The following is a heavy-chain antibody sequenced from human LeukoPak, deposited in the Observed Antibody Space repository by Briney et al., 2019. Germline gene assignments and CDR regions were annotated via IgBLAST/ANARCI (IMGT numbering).Heavy chain of an antibody. CDR3: ARDEWELLRFDY. D-gene: IGHD1-26*01. J-gene: IGHJ4*02. CDR1: GYTFTSYG. V-gene: IGHV1-69*05. CDR2: IIPIFGTA. Sequence: GASVKVSCKASGYTFTSYGISWVRQAPGQGLEWMGRIIPIFGTANYAQKFQGRVTITTDESTSTAYMELSSLRSEDTAVYYCARDEWELLRFDYWGQGTLVTVSS.